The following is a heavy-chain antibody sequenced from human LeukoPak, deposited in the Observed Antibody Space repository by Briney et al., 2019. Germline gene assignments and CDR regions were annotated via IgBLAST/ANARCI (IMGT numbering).Heavy chain of an antibody. CDR3: ARGQGVNYFDY. CDR1: GGSFSGYY. D-gene: IGHD2-21*01. V-gene: IGHV4-34*01. Sequence: SETLSLTCAVYGGSFSGYYWSWIRQPPGKGLEWIGEINHSGSTNYNPSLKSRVTISVDTSKNQFSLKLSSVTAADTAVYYCARGQGVNYFDYWAREPWSPSPQ. CDR2: INHSGST. J-gene: IGHJ4*02.